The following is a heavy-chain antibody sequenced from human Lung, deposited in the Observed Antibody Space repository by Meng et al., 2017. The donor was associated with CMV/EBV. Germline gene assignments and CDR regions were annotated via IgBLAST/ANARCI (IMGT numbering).Heavy chain of an antibody. D-gene: IGHD3-10*01. J-gene: IGHJ6*02. CDR2: INPDSGDT. CDR3: ARLFHTSLGTNYYYGMDV. Sequence: ASXXVSXKASGYTFTGYNMHWVRQAPGQGLEWMGWINPDSGDTRYAEKFQGRVTLTRDTSITTAYMELSRLKSDDTAVFFCARLFHTSLGTNYYYGMDVWXQGTXVTVSS. CDR1: GYTFTGYN. V-gene: IGHV1-2*02.